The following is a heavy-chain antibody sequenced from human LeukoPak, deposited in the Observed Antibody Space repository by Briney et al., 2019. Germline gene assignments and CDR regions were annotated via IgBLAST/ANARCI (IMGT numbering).Heavy chain of an antibody. J-gene: IGHJ4*02. CDR2: ISSSSSYI. D-gene: IGHD1-1*01. CDR3: ARERYAFDY. V-gene: IGHV3-21*01. Sequence: GGSLRLSCAASGFIVNTNYMTWVRQAPGRGLEWVSSISSSSSYIYYADSVKGRFTISRDNAKNSLYLQMNSLRAEDTAVYYCARERYAFDYWGQGTLVTVSS. CDR1: GFIVNTNY.